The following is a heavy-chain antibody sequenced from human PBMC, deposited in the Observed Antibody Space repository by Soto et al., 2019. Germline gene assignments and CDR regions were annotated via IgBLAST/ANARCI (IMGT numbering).Heavy chain of an antibody. D-gene: IGHD2-15*01. V-gene: IGHV3-30-3*01. CDR1: GFTFSSYA. CDR2: ISYDGSNK. Sequence: PGGSLRLSCAASGFTFSSYAMHWVRQAPGKGLEWVAVISYDGSNKYYADSVKGRFTISRDNSKNTLYLQMNSLRAEDTAVYYCARDQLGCSGGSCYSHYYYYYGMDVWGQGTTVTVSS. CDR3: ARDQLGCSGGSCYSHYYYYYGMDV. J-gene: IGHJ6*02.